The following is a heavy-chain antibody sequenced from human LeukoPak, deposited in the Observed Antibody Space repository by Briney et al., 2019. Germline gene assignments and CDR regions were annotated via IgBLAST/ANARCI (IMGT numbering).Heavy chain of an antibody. CDR3: ARGVPLGYCTYGVCYPPYYFDY. CDR1: GYTFIGHN. Sequence: ASVRVSCKASGYTFIGHNINWLRQATGQGLEWMGWVNPRSGDAGYLQKFQGRLTITRDSSIDTAYMDLSGLSSEDTAVYYCARGVPLGYCTYGVCYPPYYFDYWGQGTLVTASS. V-gene: IGHV1-8*03. D-gene: IGHD2-8*01. J-gene: IGHJ4*02. CDR2: VNPRSGDA.